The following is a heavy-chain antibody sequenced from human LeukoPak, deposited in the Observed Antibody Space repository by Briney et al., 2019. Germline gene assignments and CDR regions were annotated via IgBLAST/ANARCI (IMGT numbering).Heavy chain of an antibody. Sequence: GESLTISCLGSGYSFAGSWSGWVRQMPGKGLECMGIIYPGDSDTKYSPSFQGQVTISVDKSISTAYLQWSSLKASDPAMYYCARPWGELDNYWGQGTLVTVSS. CDR3: ARPWGELDNY. CDR2: IYPGDSDT. D-gene: IGHD7-27*01. CDR1: GYSFAGSW. J-gene: IGHJ4*02. V-gene: IGHV5-51*01.